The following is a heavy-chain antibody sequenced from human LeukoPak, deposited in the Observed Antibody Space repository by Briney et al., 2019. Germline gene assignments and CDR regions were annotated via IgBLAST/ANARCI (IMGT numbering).Heavy chain of an antibody. J-gene: IGHJ3*02. D-gene: IGHD2-21*01. CDR2: IKTDGSEK. CDR1: GFTFSSYW. V-gene: IGHV3-7*01. Sequence: GGSLRLSCAASGFTFSSYWMTWVRQTPGKGLEWVANIKTDGSEKHYVDSVKGRFTISRDNAKNSLYLQMNSLRAEDTAVYYCARDLDTYVVLIAYDTFDIWGQGTTVTVSS. CDR3: ARDLDTYVVLIAYDTFDI.